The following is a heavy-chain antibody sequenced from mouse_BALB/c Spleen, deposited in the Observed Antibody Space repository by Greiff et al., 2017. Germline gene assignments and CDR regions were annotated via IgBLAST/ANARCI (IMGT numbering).Heavy chain of an antibody. CDR3: ARLTTVVATRFDD. D-gene: IGHD1-1*01. V-gene: IGHV1-63*02. Sequence: VQLQQSGAELVRPGTSVKISCKASGYTFTNYWLGWVKQRPGHGLEWIGDIYPGGGYTNYNEMFKGNATLTADTSSSTAYMQLSSLTSEDSAVYFCARLTTVVATRFDDWGQGTTLTVSS. J-gene: IGHJ2*01. CDR1: GYTFTNYW. CDR2: IYPGGGYT.